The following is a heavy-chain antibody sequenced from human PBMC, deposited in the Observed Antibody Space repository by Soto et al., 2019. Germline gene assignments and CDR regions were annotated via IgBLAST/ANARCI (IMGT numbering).Heavy chain of an antibody. D-gene: IGHD2-2*01. CDR2: ISAYNGNT. J-gene: IGHJ4*02. V-gene: IGHV1-18*01. Sequence: QVQLVQSGAEVKKPGASVKVSCKASGYTFTSYGISWVRQAPGQGLEWMGWISAYNGNTNYAQKLQGRVTMTTDTSTSTAYMELRSLRSDDTAAYYCARTCISTSCYYYFDYWGQGTLVTVSS. CDR3: ARTCISTSCYYYFDY. CDR1: GYTFTSYG.